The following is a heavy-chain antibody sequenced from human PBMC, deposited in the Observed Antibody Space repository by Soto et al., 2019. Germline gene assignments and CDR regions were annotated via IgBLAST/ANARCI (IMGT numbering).Heavy chain of an antibody. CDR2: ISQSGSGT. J-gene: IGHJ4*02. Sequence: GGSLRLSCAASGFTFSNYAMSWVRQAPGKGLEWVSAISQSGSGTYYVDSVKGRFTISRDNAKNSLYLQMNNLRAEDTAVYYCAREWWSPPSPHDSWGQGTPVTVSS. D-gene: IGHD2-15*01. CDR1: GFTFSNYA. CDR3: AREWWSPPSPHDS. V-gene: IGHV3-23*01.